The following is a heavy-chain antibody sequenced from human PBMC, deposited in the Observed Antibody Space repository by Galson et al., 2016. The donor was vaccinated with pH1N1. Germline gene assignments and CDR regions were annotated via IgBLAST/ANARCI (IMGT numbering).Heavy chain of an antibody. CDR2: IYYSGNT. Sequence: ETLSLTCAVYGGSFSDSSWGWIRQPPGKGLDWITAIYYSGNTYYNPSLKSRVTISADTSKNQFSLKVNSLSAADTSVYYCARIYSGEYIDVWGQGTLVTVSS. D-gene: IGHD4-17*01. CDR1: GGSFSDSS. J-gene: IGHJ4*02. CDR3: ARIYSGEYIDV. V-gene: IGHV4-34*01.